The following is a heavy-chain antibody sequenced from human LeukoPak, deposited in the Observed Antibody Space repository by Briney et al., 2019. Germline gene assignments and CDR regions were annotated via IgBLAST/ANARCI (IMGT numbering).Heavy chain of an antibody. J-gene: IGHJ6*01. Sequence: SETLSLACALYGGSFSGYHWSWIRQPPGKGLEWIGDNNHSGSPNYNPSLKSRVTISVDTPKNQFALKLSSVTAADTAVYYCARTRGYYGSGSYYKRRELQQMFAMDVWGKGATVTVSS. CDR1: GGSFSGYH. D-gene: IGHD3-10*01. V-gene: IGHV4-34*01. CDR2: NNHSGSP. CDR3: ARTRGYYGSGSYYKRRELQQMFAMDV.